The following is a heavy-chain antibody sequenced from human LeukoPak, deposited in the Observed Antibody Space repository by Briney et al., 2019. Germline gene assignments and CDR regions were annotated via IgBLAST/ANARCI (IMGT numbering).Heavy chain of an antibody. Sequence: SETLSLTCAVSSGSISGYYWNWIRQPPGKGLEWLGFRYYSGATNYNPSLRGRVTISVDRSKSQLFLKMTSVTAADTAVYYCARALSGSPAVFDSWGQGTLVSVSS. CDR3: ARALSGSPAVFDS. V-gene: IGHV4-59*08. J-gene: IGHJ4*02. CDR1: SGSISGYY. D-gene: IGHD1-26*01. CDR2: RYYSGAT.